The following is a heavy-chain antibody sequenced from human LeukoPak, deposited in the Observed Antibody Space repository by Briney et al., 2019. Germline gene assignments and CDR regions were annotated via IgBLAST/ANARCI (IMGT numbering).Heavy chain of an antibody. D-gene: IGHD4-17*01. CDR1: GYTFTGYY. Sequence: VKVSCKASGYTFTGYYMHWVRQAPGQGLEWMGWINPNSGGTNYAQKFQGRVTMTRDTSISTAYMELSRLRSDDTAVYYCARDIYGDYAGMDVWGQGTTVAVSS. J-gene: IGHJ6*02. CDR3: ARDIYGDYAGMDV. CDR2: INPNSGGT. V-gene: IGHV1-2*02.